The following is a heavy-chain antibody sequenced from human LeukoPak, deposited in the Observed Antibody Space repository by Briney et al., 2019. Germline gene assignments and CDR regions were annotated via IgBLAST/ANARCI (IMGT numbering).Heavy chain of an antibody. D-gene: IGHD2-2*01. V-gene: IGHV4-39*01. J-gene: IGHJ5*02. CDR1: GGSISSSSYY. CDR2: IYYSGST. Sequence: SETLSLTCTVSGGSISSSSYYWGWIRQPPGKGLEWIGSIYYSGSTYYNPSLKSRVTIYVDTSKNQFSLKLTSVTAADTAVYYCARQYCSTTSCYDNWFDPWGQETLVTVSS. CDR3: ARQYCSTTSCYDNWFDP.